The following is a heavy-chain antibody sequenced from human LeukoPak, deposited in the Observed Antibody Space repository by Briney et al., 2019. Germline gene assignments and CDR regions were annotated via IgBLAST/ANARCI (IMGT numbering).Heavy chain of an antibody. J-gene: IGHJ5*02. D-gene: IGHD1-14*01. CDR1: GYTFTSYD. CDR2: MNPHSGNA. CDR3: ARIPHRIPHNWFDP. Sequence: ASVKVSCKASGYTFTSYDINWARQAAGQGLEWMGWMNPHSGNAGYAQKFQGRVTMTRDTSISTAYMELSSLTSDDTAVYYCARIPHRIPHNWFDPWGQGTLVTVSS. V-gene: IGHV1-8*01.